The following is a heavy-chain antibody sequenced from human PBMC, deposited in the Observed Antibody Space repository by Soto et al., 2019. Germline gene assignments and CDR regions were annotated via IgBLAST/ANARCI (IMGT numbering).Heavy chain of an antibody. CDR2: INAGNGNT. V-gene: IGHV1-3*01. CDR3: ARVDSGSYSQAFDI. Sequence: ASVKVSCKASGYTFTSYAMHWVRQPPGQRLEWMGWINAGNGNTKYSQKFQGRVTITRDTSASTAYMELSSLRSEDTAVYYCARVDSGSYSQAFDIWGQGTMVTVSS. D-gene: IGHD1-26*01. CDR1: GYTFTSYA. J-gene: IGHJ3*02.